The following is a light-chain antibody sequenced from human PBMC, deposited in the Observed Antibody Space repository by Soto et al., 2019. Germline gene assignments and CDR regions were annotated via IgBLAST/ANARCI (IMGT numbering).Light chain of an antibody. J-gene: IGLJ7*01. V-gene: IGLV2-8*01. CDR1: SSDVGGYEY. Sequence: QSALTQPPSASGSPGQSVTISCTGTSSDVGGYEYVSWYQKNPGKAPQLIIYEVDKRPSGVPDRFYGSQSGNTASLTVSGLQTDYEAEYYCSSYAGYHYAVFGGGTPLTVL. CDR3: SSYAGYHYAV. CDR2: EVD.